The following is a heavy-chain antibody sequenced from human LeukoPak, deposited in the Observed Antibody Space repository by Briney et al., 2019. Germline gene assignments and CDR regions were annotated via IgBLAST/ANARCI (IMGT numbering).Heavy chain of an antibody. J-gene: IGHJ6*02. D-gene: IGHD3-10*01. CDR1: GGSVSSTTYY. CDR3: ARPGSHSNYYGSGSYYNHYYGMDV. Sequence: SETLSLTCTVSGGSVSSTTYYWSWIRQPPGKGLEWIGEINHSGSTNYNPSLKSRVTISVDTSKNQFSLKLSSVTAADTAVYYCARPGSHSNYYGSGSYYNHYYGMDVWGQGTTVTVSS. V-gene: IGHV4-39*07. CDR2: INHSGST.